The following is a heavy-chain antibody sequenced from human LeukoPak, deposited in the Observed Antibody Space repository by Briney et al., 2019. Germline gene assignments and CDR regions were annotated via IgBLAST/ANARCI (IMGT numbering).Heavy chain of an antibody. V-gene: IGHV3-30*18. J-gene: IGHJ4*02. CDR1: GFKFSAYG. Sequence: GGSLRLSCAASGFKFSAYGMHWVRQAPGKGLEWVAVISKDGSNEFYADSVKGRFTISRDNSKNTLYLQMNSLRAEDTAIYYCAKIAETSGSYGQGYDYWGQGTLVTVSS. CDR2: ISKDGSNE. D-gene: IGHD1-26*01. CDR3: AKIAETSGSYGQGYDY.